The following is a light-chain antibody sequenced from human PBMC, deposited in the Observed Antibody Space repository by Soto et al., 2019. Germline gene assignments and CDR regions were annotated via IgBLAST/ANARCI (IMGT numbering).Light chain of an antibody. Sequence: EIVLTQSPGTLSLSPGKRATLSCRASQTVSSSYLAWYQQKPGQAPRLPIYGASSRATGIPDRFSGSGSGTDFTLTISRLEPEDFAVYYCQQYGSSPFTFGPGTKVDIK. CDR1: QTVSSSY. CDR3: QQYGSSPFT. V-gene: IGKV3-20*01. J-gene: IGKJ3*01. CDR2: GAS.